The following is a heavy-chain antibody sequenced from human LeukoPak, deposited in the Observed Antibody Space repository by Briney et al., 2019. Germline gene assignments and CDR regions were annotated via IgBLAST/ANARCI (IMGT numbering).Heavy chain of an antibody. CDR1: GFTFGDYY. V-gene: IGHV3-11*01. D-gene: IGHD2-15*01. Sequence: GGSLRLSCAASGFTFGDYYTSWIRQAHGEGLEWVSYISSSGSTIYYADSVKGRFTISRDNAKNSLYLQMNSLRAEDTAVYYCARAKRGYCSGGSCYYFDYWGQGTLVTVSS. CDR3: ARAKRGYCSGGSCYYFDY. CDR2: ISSSGSTI. J-gene: IGHJ4*02.